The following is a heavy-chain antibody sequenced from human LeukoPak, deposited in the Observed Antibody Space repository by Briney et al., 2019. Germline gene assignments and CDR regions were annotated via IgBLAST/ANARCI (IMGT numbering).Heavy chain of an antibody. V-gene: IGHV3-23*01. CDR1: GFTFSSYG. D-gene: IGHD3-22*01. CDR2: ISGSGGST. Sequence: GGSLRLSCAASGFTFSSYGMSWVRQAPGKGLEWVSAISGSGGSTYYADSVKGRFTISRDNAKNSLYLQMNSLRAEDTAVYYCARGRPYYYDSSGYYFDYWGQGTLVTVSS. CDR3: ARGRPYYYDSSGYYFDY. J-gene: IGHJ4*02.